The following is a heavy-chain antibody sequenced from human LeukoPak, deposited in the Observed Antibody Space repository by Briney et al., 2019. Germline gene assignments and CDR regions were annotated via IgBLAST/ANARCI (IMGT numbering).Heavy chain of an antibody. CDR2: TYYSSKWYK. CDR3: ARDQISIAVAGDYYSYYMDV. CDR1: GDSVSNNNTA. V-gene: IGHV6-1*01. J-gene: IGHJ6*03. D-gene: IGHD6-19*01. Sequence: SQTLSLTCAISGDSVSNNNTAWNWITQSPSRGLEWLVSTYYSSKWYKDYAVSVKSRITINPNTSKNQYSLQQNYVTTEDTAVFYCARDQISIAVAGDYYSYYMDVWGKGTTVTVSS.